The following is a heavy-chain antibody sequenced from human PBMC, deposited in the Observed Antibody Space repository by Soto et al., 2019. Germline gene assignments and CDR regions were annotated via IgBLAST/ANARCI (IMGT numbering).Heavy chain of an antibody. J-gene: IGHJ6*04. CDR1: GGSISSGGYY. Sequence: SETLSLTCTVSGGSISSGGYYWSWIRQHPGKGLEWIGYIYYSGSTYYNPSLKSRVTISVDTSKNQFSLKLSSVTAADTAVYYCARGCHPQLVEVDYGMDVWGKGNTVTVSS. CDR3: ARGCHPQLVEVDYGMDV. D-gene: IGHD6-6*01. CDR2: IYYSGST. V-gene: IGHV4-31*03.